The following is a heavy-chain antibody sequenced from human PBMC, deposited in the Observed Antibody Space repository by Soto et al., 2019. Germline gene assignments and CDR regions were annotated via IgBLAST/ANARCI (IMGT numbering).Heavy chain of an antibody. Sequence: ETLSLTCTVSGGSISSGGYYWSWIRQHPGKGLEWVSAICGSGGSTYYADSVKGRFTISRDNPKNTLYLQMNSLRAEDTAVYYCAKISPLALGTTVVTRNYYYGMDVWGQGTTVTVSS. CDR2: ICGSGGST. D-gene: IGHD4-17*01. V-gene: IGHV3-23*01. J-gene: IGHJ6*02. CDR3: AKISPLALGTTVVTRNYYYGMDV. CDR1: GGSISSGGYY.